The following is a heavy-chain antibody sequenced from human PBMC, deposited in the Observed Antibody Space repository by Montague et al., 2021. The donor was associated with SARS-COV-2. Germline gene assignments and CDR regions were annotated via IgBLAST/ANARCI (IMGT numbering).Heavy chain of an antibody. CDR3: ARHPYILPSDAYFDF. V-gene: IGHV4-59*08. Sequence: SRSNTYNPSLKGRVTISVDTSKNQFSLRLSTVTAADPAVYYCARHPYILPSDAYFDFWGQGSLVFVS. D-gene: IGHD3-16*01. J-gene: IGHJ4*02. CDR2: SRSN.